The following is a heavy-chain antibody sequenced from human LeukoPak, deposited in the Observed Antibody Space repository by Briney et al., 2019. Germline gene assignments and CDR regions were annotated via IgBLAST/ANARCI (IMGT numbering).Heavy chain of an antibody. CDR2: ISGSGGST. CDR1: GFTFSSYA. Sequence: GGPLRLSCAASGFTFSSYAMSWVRQAPGKGLEWVSAISGSGGSTYYADSVKGRFTISRDNSKNTLYLQMNSLRAEDTAVYYCAKGRQWLPLEYWGQGTLVTVSS. J-gene: IGHJ4*02. V-gene: IGHV3-23*01. D-gene: IGHD6-19*01. CDR3: AKGRQWLPLEY.